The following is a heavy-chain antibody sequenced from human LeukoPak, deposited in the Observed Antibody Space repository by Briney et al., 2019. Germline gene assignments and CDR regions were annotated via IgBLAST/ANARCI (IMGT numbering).Heavy chain of an antibody. Sequence: PSETLSLTCTVSGGSISSGSYYWSWIRQPAGKGLEWIGRIYTSGSTNYNPSLKSRVTISVDTSKNQFSLNLSSVTAADTAVYYCARVRYSYDAFDIWGQGTMVTVSS. J-gene: IGHJ3*02. D-gene: IGHD5-18*01. CDR3: ARVRYSYDAFDI. V-gene: IGHV4-61*02. CDR1: GGSISSGSYY. CDR2: IYTSGST.